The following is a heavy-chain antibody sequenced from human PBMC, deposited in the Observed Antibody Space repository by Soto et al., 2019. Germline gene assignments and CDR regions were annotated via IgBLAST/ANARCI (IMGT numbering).Heavy chain of an antibody. D-gene: IGHD2-2*01. J-gene: IGHJ3*02. Sequence: QVQLVQSGAEVKKPGSSVKVSCKASGGTFSSYTISWVRQAPGQGLEWMGRIIPILGIANYAQKFQGRVTITAVKSTSTAYMELSSVRSEETAVYYCARGTAIVVPAANDAFDIWGQGTMVTVSS. V-gene: IGHV1-69*02. CDR3: ARGTAIVVPAANDAFDI. CDR1: GGTFSSYT. CDR2: IIPILGIA.